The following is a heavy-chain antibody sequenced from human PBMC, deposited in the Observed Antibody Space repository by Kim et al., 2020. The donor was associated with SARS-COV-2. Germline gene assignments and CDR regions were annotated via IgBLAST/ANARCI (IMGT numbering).Heavy chain of an antibody. D-gene: IGHD1-26*01. CDR3: ARVEGGRGSYYRY. CDR1: GGSISSSNW. J-gene: IGHJ4*02. Sequence: SETLSLTCAVSGGSISSSNWWSWVRQPPGKGLEWIGEIYHSGSTNYNPSLKSRVTISVDKSKNQFSLKLSSVTAADTAVYYCARVEGGRGSYYRYWGQGTLVTVSS. V-gene: IGHV4-4*02. CDR2: IYHSGST.